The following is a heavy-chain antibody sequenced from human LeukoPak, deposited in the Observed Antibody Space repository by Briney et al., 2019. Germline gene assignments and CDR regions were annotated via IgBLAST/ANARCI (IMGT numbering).Heavy chain of an antibody. D-gene: IGHD2-2*01. Sequence: GRSLRLSCAASGLTFISYAMHWVRQAPGKGLEWVAVISYDGSNKYYADSVKGRFTISRDNSKNTLYLQMNSLRAEDTAVYYCARGCSSTSCYYNWFDPWGQATLVTVFS. V-gene: IGHV3-30*04. CDR3: ARGCSSTSCYYNWFDP. CDR1: GLTFISYA. J-gene: IGHJ5*02. CDR2: ISYDGSNK.